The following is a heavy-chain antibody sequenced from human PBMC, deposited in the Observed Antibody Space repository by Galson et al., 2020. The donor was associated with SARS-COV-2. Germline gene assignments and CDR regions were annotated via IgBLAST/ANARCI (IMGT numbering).Heavy chain of an antibody. V-gene: IGHV1-2*06. Sequence: ASVKVSCKASGYTFTGYYMHWVRQAPGQGLEWMGRINPNSGGTTYAQKFQGRITMTSDTSLSTAYMELSRLRSDDTAVYYCARSVTAILVWYFDLWGRGLLVTVSS. D-gene: IGHD2-21*02. CDR3: ARSVTAILVWYFDL. J-gene: IGHJ2*01. CDR1: GYTFTGYY. CDR2: INPNSGGT.